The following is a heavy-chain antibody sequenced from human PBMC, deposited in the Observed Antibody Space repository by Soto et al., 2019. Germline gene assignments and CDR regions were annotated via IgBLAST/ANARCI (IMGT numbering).Heavy chain of an antibody. Sequence: EVKLVESGGGLVQPGRSLRLSCAASGFTSNDYAMHWVRQAPGKGLEWVSGIYYNSDRIDYGDSVKGRFATSRDNAKNSLYLQMNSRRPEDTAVYDCGKDVLPGGADDWGPGTLVTVSS. J-gene: IGHJ4*02. CDR2: IYYNSDRI. V-gene: IGHV3-9*02. D-gene: IGHD3-16*01. CDR1: GFTSNDYA. CDR3: GKDVLPGGADD.